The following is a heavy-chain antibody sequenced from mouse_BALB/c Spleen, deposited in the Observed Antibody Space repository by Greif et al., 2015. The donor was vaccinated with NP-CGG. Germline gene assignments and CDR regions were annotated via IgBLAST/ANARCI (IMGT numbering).Heavy chain of an antibody. CDR1: GFTFRSYG. CDR3: ATGFAY. Sequence: EVKLMESGGGLVQPGGSLKLSCAASGFTFRSYGMSWVRQTPDKRLELVATINSNGGSTYYPDSVKGRFTISRDNAKNTLYLQMSSLKSEDTAMYYCATGFAYWGQGSLVTVSA. J-gene: IGHJ3*01. V-gene: IGHV5-6-3*01. CDR2: INSNGGST.